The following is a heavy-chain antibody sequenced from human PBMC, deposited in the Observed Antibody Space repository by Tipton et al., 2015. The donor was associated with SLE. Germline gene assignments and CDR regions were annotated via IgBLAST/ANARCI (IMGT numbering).Heavy chain of an antibody. J-gene: IGHJ4*02. CDR2: INHSGST. D-gene: IGHD4/OR15-4a*01. Sequence: LRLSCAVSGYSISSGYYWGWIRQPPGKGLEWIGEINHSGSTNYNPSLKSRVTISVDTSKNQFSLKLSSVTAADTAVYYCARFTAQYGGYLDYWGQGTLVTVSS. CDR1: GYSISSGYY. V-gene: IGHV4-38-2*01. CDR3: ARFTAQYGGYLDY.